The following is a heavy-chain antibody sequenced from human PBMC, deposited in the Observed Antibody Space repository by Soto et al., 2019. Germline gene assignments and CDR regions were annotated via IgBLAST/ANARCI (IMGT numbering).Heavy chain of an antibody. CDR3: ARMYSSGSGWFQR. J-gene: IGHJ5*02. V-gene: IGHV4-31*03. CDR1: GYSITAGGYY. CDR2: FYSSGSI. Sequence: PSETLSLTCFVSGYSITAGGYYWSWIRHHPGKGLEWIGSFYSSGSIIYNPSLRSRVSISGDTSSNQFSMSLTSVTAADTARYYCARMYSSGSGWFQRWGKGNLVIVST. D-gene: IGHD6-19*01.